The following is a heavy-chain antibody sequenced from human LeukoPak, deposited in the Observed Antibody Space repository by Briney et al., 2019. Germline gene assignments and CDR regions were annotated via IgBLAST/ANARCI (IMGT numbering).Heavy chain of an antibody. CDR3: AKTPLNIWGPMPKGYYFDY. Sequence: GGSLRLSCAASGFTFSSYGMHWVRQAPGKGLEWVSVSDTGATKFYADSVKGRFTISRDNSKNTLYLQMNSLRAEDTAVYYRAKTPLNIWGPMPKGYYFDYWGQGTLVTVSS. J-gene: IGHJ4*02. D-gene: IGHD3-16*01. CDR2: SDTGATK. CDR1: GFTFSSYG. V-gene: IGHV3-23*01.